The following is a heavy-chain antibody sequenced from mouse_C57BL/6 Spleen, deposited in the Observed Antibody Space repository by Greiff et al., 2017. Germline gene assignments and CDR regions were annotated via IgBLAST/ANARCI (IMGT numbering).Heavy chain of an antibody. D-gene: IGHD1-1*01. CDR3: ARRDYGSSYADFDY. J-gene: IGHJ2*01. V-gene: IGHV1-69*01. Sequence: QVQLQQPGAELVMPGASVKLSCKASGYTFTSYWMHWVKQRPGQGLEWIGEIDPSDSYTNYNQKFKGKSTLTVEKSSSTAYMQLSSLTSEDSAVYYCARRDYGSSYADFDYWGQGTTLTVSS. CDR2: IDPSDSYT. CDR1: GYTFTSYW.